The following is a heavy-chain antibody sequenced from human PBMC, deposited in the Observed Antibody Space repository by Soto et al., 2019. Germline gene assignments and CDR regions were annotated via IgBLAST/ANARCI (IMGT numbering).Heavy chain of an antibody. Sequence: SVKVSCKASGSTFSSYAISWVRQAPGQGLEWMGGIIPIFGTANYAQKFHVIVTITADESTSTAYMELSSLRSADTAVYYCAREVTGYNCNYHYYYGMDVLGQGTTVTVSS. J-gene: IGHJ6*02. V-gene: IGHV1-69*13. CDR2: IIPIFGTA. CDR3: AREVTGYNCNYHYYYGMDV. CDR1: GSTFSSYA. D-gene: IGHD1-20*01.